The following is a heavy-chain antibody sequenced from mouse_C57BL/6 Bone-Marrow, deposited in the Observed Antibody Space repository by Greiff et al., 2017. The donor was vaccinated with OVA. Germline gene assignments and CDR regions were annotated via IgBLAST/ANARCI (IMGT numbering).Heavy chain of an antibody. CDR1: GYTFTSYW. J-gene: IGHJ4*01. CDR2: IHPNSGST. D-gene: IGHD1-1*01. CDR3: ARSGCYVAMDY. V-gene: IGHV1-64*01. Sequence: VQLQQPGAELVKPGASVKLSCKASGYTFTSYWMPWVKQRPGQGLEWIGMIHPNSGSTNYNEKFKSQATLTVDKSSSTAYMQLSSLTSEDSAVYYCARSGCYVAMDYWGQGTSVTVSS.